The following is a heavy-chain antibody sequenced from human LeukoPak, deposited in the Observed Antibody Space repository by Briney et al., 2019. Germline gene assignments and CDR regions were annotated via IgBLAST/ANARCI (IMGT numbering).Heavy chain of an antibody. D-gene: IGHD6-19*01. J-gene: IGHJ4*02. V-gene: IGHV1-2*02. CDR2: INPNSGGT. CDR1: GYTLTGYY. CDR3: ARDLDIAVAGYFDY. Sequence: ASVKVSCKASGYTLTGYYMHWVRQAPGQGLEWMGWINPNSGGTNYAQKLQGRVTMTRDTSISTAYMELSRLRSDDTAVYYCARDLDIAVAGYFDYWGQGTLVTVSS.